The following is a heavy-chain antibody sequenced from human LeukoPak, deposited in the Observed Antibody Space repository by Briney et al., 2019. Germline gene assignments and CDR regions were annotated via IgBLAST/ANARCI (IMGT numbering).Heavy chain of an antibody. J-gene: IGHJ4*02. Sequence: GGSLRLSCAASGFTFSSYWMHWVRQAPGKGLVWVSRIYSDGSSYTADSVKGRFTISRDNAKDTLYLQMNSQRVEDTAVYYCARGGGIYGLWDYWGQGTLVTVSS. V-gene: IGHV3-74*03. CDR3: ARGGGIYGLWDY. D-gene: IGHD1-26*01. CDR1: GFTFSSYW. CDR2: IYSDGSSY.